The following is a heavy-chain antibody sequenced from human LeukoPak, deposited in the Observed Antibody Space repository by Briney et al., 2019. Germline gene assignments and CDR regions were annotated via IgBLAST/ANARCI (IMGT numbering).Heavy chain of an antibody. CDR1: GFTFSSYW. CDR2: INSDGSST. V-gene: IGHV3-74*01. CDR3: ARDGGPAYPRGLRYFAD. D-gene: IGHD3-9*01. J-gene: IGHJ4*02. Sequence: GGSLRLSCATSGFTFSSYWMHWVRQAPGKGLVWVSRINSDGSSTSYADSVKGRFTISRDNAKNTLYLQMNSLRAEDTAVYYCARDGGPAYPRGLRYFADWGQGTLVTVSS.